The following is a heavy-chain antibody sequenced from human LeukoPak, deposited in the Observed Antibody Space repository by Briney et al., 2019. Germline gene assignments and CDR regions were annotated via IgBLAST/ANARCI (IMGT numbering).Heavy chain of an antibody. J-gene: IGHJ4*02. V-gene: IGHV1-2*02. D-gene: IGHD6-6*01. Sequence: SVNVSCQAYGYTFTGYYMHWVRQAPGQGLDWMGWINPNSGGTNHAQKFQGRVTMTRDTSISTAYIELSRLRSDDTAVYYCARGIAARLEASYYFDYWGQGTLVTVSS. CDR2: INPNSGGT. CDR1: GYTFTGYY. CDR3: ARGIAARLEASYYFDY.